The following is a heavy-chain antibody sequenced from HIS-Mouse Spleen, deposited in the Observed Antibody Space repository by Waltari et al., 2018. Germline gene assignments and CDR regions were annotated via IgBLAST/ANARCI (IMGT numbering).Heavy chain of an antibody. J-gene: IGHJ4*02. Sequence: QVQLVESGGGVVQPGRSLRLSWSAPGFPFSSYAIPVVRQAPGKGLEWVAVISYDGSNKYYADSVKGRFTISRDNSKNTLYLQMNSLRAEDMAVYYCARRYSGYDLGYWGQGTLVTVSS. CDR1: GFPFSSYA. D-gene: IGHD5-12*01. CDR2: ISYDGSNK. CDR3: ARRYSGYDLGY. V-gene: IGHV3-30*04.